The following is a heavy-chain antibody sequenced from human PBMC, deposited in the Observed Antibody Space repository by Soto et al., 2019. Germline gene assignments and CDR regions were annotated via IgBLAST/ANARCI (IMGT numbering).Heavy chain of an antibody. D-gene: IGHD2-21*02. V-gene: IGHV4-39*01. CDR2: IYYSGST. CDR3: ARSYVVVPAIPIFRWFDP. J-gene: IGHJ5*02. Sequence: QLQLQESGPGLVKPSETLSLTCTVSGGSISSSSYYWGWIRQPPGKGLEWIGCIYYSGSTYYNPSLKSRVTISVDTSKNQFSLKLGSVTAADTAVYYCARSYVVVPAIPIFRWFDPWGQGTLVTVSS. CDR1: GGSISSSSYY.